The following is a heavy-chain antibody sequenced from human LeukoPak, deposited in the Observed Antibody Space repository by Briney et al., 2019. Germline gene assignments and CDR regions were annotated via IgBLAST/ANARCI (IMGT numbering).Heavy chain of an antibody. CDR3: ARDSSGFDY. CDR1: GGSISSYY. CDR2: IYTGGST. V-gene: IGHV4-4*07. J-gene: IGHJ4*02. Sequence: SETLSLTCTVSGGSISSYYWSWLRQPAGKGLEWIGRIYTGGSTTHNPALKSRVTMSLDTSKNQFSLKLNSVTAADTAVYYCARDSSGFDYWGQGTLVIVSS. D-gene: IGHD2/OR15-2a*01.